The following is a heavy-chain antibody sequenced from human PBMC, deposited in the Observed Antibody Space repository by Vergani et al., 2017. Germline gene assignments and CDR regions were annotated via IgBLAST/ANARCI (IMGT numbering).Heavy chain of an antibody. CDR2: ISSSSSTI. CDR1: GFTFSNYG. J-gene: IGHJ6*02. Sequence: VQLVESGGGVVQPGRSLRLSCAASGFTFSNYGLHWVRQAPGKGLEWVSYISSSSSTIYYADSVKGRFTISRDNAKNSLYLQMNSLRAEDTAVYYCARDYCGGDCYDYYYGMDVWGQGTTVTVSS. D-gene: IGHD2-21*02. V-gene: IGHV3-48*01. CDR3: ARDYCGGDCYDYYYGMDV.